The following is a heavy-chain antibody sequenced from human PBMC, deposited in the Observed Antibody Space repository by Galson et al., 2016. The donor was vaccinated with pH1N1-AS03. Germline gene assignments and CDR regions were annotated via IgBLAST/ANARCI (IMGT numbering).Heavy chain of an antibody. CDR2: ISGRDGST. D-gene: IGHD1-1*01. Sequence: SLRLSCAASGFTFSSYTMSWVRQAPGKGLEWVSGISGRDGSTYYAASVKGRFTISRDNPKNTQYLQMNSLRAEATAVYYCAKDSWGNNWSCFDYWGQGTLVIVSS. J-gene: IGHJ4*02. CDR3: AKDSWGNNWSCFDY. CDR1: GFTFSSYT. V-gene: IGHV3-23*01.